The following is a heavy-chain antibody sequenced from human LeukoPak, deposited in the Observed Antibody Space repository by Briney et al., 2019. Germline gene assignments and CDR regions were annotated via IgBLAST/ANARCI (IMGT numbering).Heavy chain of an antibody. D-gene: IGHD1-26*01. CDR2: IYPGDSDT. V-gene: IGHV5-51*01. J-gene: IGHJ4*02. Sequence: GESLKISCQGSGYRFTSYWIAWVRQMPGKGLEWMGIIYPGDSDTRYSPSFQGQVIISADKSISTAYLQWSSLKASDTAMYYCARRTVGASTYYFDYWGQGTLVTVSS. CDR1: GYRFTSYW. CDR3: ARRTVGASTYYFDY.